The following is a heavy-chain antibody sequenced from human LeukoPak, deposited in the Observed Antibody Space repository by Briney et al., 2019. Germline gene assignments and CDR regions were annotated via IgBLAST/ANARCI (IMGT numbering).Heavy chain of an antibody. Sequence: GGSLRLSCAASGFTFSSYAMHWVRQAPGKGLEWVAVISYDGSNKYYADSVKGRFTISRDNSKNTLYLQMNSLRAEDTAVYYCARDRVSSGIAAAGYFDYWGQGTLVTVSS. J-gene: IGHJ4*02. CDR2: ISYDGSNK. V-gene: IGHV3-30-3*01. CDR3: ARDRVSSGIAAAGYFDY. CDR1: GFTFSSYA. D-gene: IGHD6-13*01.